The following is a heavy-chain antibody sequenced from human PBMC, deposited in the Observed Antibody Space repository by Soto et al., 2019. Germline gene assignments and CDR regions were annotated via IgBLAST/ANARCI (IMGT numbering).Heavy chain of an antibody. J-gene: IGHJ4*02. Sequence: ASVTVSCKASGSTFTSYGISWVRQAPGQGLEWMGWISAYNGNTNYAQKFQGRVTITADESTSTAYMELSSLRSEDTAVYYCAKGDSSGYPNYWGQGTLVTVSS. CDR1: GSTFTSYG. V-gene: IGHV1-18*01. CDR2: ISAYNGNT. CDR3: AKGDSSGYPNY. D-gene: IGHD3-22*01.